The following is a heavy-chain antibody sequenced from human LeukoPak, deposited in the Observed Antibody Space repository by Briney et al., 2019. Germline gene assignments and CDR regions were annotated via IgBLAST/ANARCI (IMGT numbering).Heavy chain of an antibody. J-gene: IGHJ4*02. CDR2: IYSSGST. Sequence: PSETLSLTCTVSGDSISGYYWTWMRQPPGKGLEWIGYIYSSGSTKCNPSLESRVTISIDTSKNQFSLKLSSVTAADTAVYYCARLRNYCDYWGQGTLVTVSS. D-gene: IGHD1-14*01. V-gene: IGHV4-59*01. CDR3: ARLRNYCDY. CDR1: GDSISGYY.